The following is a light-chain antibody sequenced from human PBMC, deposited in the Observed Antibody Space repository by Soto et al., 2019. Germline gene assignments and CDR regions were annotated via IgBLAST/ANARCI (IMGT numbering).Light chain of an antibody. J-gene: IGLJ2*01. V-gene: IGLV1-40*01. CDR2: GNT. Sequence: QSVLAQPPSVSGAPGQRVSISCTGSSSNIGASYDVHWYQQFPGTAPKLLIYGNTNRPSGVPDRFSGSKSGTSASLAITGLQAEDEADYNCQSYDSSLSAWVFGGGTKLTVL. CDR1: SSNIGASYD. CDR3: QSYDSSLSAWV.